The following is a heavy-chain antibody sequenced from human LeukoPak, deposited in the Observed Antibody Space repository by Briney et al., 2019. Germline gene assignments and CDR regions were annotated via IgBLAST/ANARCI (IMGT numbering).Heavy chain of an antibody. J-gene: IGHJ4*02. V-gene: IGHV3-7*01. Sequence: PGGSLRLSCAASGFTFSSYWMSWVRQAPGKGLEWVANIKQDGSEKYYVDSVKGRFTISRDNAKNLLYLQMNSLRAEDTAVYYCARGVVAVAGTWYFDYWGQGTLVTVSS. CDR2: IKQDGSEK. CDR1: GFTFSSYW. CDR3: ARGVVAVAGTWYFDY. D-gene: IGHD6-19*01.